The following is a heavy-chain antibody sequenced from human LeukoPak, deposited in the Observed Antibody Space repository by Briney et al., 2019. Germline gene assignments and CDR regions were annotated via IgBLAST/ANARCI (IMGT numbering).Heavy chain of an antibody. D-gene: IGHD3-22*01. Sequence: SETLSLTCAVYGGSFSGYYWSWIRQPPGKGLEWIGEINHSGSTNYNPSLKSRVTISVDTSKNQFSLKLSSVTAADTAVYYCARARYYDSSGYYYYYYYGMDVWGQGTTVTVSS. V-gene: IGHV4-34*01. CDR1: GGSFSGYY. J-gene: IGHJ6*02. CDR3: ARARYYDSSGYYYYYYYGMDV. CDR2: INHSGST.